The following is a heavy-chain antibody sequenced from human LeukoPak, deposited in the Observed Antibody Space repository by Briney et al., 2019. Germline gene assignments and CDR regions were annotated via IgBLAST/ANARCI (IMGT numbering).Heavy chain of an antibody. CDR2: ISYDGSNK. V-gene: IGHV3-30-3*01. Sequence: PGGSLRLSCAASGFTFSSYWMSWVRQAPGKGLEWVAVISYDGSNKYYADSVKGRFTISRDNSKNTLYLQMNSLRAEDTAVYYCCSTYYYDSSGYKESGYFDYWGQGTLVTVSS. D-gene: IGHD3-22*01. J-gene: IGHJ4*02. CDR1: GFTFSSYW. CDR3: CSTYYYDSSGYKESGYFDY.